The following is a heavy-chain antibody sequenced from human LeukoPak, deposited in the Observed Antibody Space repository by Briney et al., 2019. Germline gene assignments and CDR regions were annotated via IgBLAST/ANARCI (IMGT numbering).Heavy chain of an antibody. CDR2: IYYSGST. J-gene: IGHJ4*02. D-gene: IGHD6-13*01. V-gene: IGHV4-39*01. CDR3: ARHGSIATGAFTY. Sequence: SETLSLTCSVSGGSISRSSYYWGWTRQPPGKGLEWVGSIYYSGSTYYNPSLKSRVTISVDTSRNQFSLQLGSVTAADTAVYYCARHGSIATGAFTYWGQGTLVTVSS. CDR1: GGSISRSSYY.